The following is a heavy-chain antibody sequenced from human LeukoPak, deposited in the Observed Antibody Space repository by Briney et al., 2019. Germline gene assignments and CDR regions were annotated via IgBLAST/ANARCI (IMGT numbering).Heavy chain of an antibody. CDR3: ARHVSIRFLEWLNPHYYYYMDV. Sequence: GESLKISCKGSGYSFTSYWIGWVRQMPGKGLEWMGIIYPGDSDTRYSPSFQGQVTISADKSISTAYLQWSSLKASDTAMYYCARHVSIRFLEWLNPHYYYYMDVWGKGTTVTVSS. J-gene: IGHJ6*03. CDR1: GYSFTSYW. D-gene: IGHD3-3*01. CDR2: IYPGDSDT. V-gene: IGHV5-51*01.